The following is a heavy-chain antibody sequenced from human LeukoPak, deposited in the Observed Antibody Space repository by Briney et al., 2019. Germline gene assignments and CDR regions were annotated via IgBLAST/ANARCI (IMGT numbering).Heavy chain of an antibody. CDR3: ARGRWSSGYYIGAAFDI. J-gene: IGHJ3*02. D-gene: IGHD3-22*01. V-gene: IGHV3-23*01. CDR2: ISGSGGST. CDR1: GFTFSSYA. Sequence: GGSLRLSCAASGFTFSSYAMSWVRQAPGKGLEWVSAISGSGGSTYYADSVKGRFTISRDNSKNTLYLQMNSLRSEDTAVYYCARGRWSSGYYIGAAFDIWGQGTMVTVSS.